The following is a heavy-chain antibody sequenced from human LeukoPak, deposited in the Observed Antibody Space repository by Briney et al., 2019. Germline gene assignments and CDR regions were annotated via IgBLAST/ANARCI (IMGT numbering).Heavy chain of an antibody. V-gene: IGHV4-34*01. CDR3: AGAAAFDY. Sequence: SETLSLTCAVYGGSFSGYYWSWIRQPPGKGLEWIGEINHSGSTNYNPSLKSRVTISVDTSKNQFSLKLSPVTAADTAVYYCAGAAAFDYWGQGTLVTVSS. CDR2: INHSGST. J-gene: IGHJ4*02. D-gene: IGHD6-13*01. CDR1: GGSFSGYY.